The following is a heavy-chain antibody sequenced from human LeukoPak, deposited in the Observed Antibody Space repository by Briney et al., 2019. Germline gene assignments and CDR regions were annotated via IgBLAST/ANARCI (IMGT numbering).Heavy chain of an antibody. CDR1: VGSFSGYH. Sequence: SETLSLTCAVYVGSFSGYHWSWIRQPRGKGLEWIGEINHSGSTNYNPSLKSRVTISVDTSKNHFPLKLSSATAADTAVYYCARAVRIWSTSLDFWGQGTLVTVSS. J-gene: IGHJ4*02. CDR2: INHSGST. V-gene: IGHV4-34*01. CDR3: ARAVRIWSTSLDF. D-gene: IGHD2-15*01.